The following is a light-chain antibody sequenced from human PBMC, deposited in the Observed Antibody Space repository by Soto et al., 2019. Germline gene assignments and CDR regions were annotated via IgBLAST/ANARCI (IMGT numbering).Light chain of an antibody. CDR3: SSYTSTSTLYV. Sequence: QSALTQPASVSGSPGQSITISCTGTSSDIGGYNYVSWYQQLPGKVPKLIIYDVSNRPSGVSDRFSCSKSGNAASLTISGFRAEDEADYYCSSYTSTSTLYVFGTGTKLTVL. CDR2: DVS. CDR1: SSDIGGYNY. V-gene: IGLV2-14*03. J-gene: IGLJ1*01.